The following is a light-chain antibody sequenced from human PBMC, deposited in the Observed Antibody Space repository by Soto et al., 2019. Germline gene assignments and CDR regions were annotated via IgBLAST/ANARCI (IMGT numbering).Light chain of an antibody. Sequence: EIVLTQSPATLSLSPGERATLSCSASQRVSSYLAWYQHKPGQAPRLLIHDASSRATGIPARFSGSGSGTHFTLTISSLEPEDFAVYYCQQRSDWPPSLTFGGGTKVDIK. CDR2: DAS. V-gene: IGKV3-11*01. J-gene: IGKJ4*01. CDR1: QRVSSY. CDR3: QQRSDWPPSLT.